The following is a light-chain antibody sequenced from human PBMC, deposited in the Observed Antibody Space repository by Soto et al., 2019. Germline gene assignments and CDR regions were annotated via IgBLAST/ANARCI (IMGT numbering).Light chain of an antibody. CDR1: QRISSY. CDR3: RQSYSTPIT. V-gene: IGKV1-39*01. Sequence: DIQMTQSPSSLSASVGDRVTITCRASQRISSYLNWYQQKPGKASKLLISAASSLQSGDPTRFSVSGSGTDFTLTISSLLPEYFATYYCRQSYSTPITFGQGTRLEI. J-gene: IGKJ5*01. CDR2: AAS.